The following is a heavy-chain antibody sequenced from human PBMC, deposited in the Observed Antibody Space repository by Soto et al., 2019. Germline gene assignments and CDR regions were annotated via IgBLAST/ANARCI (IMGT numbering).Heavy chain of an antibody. D-gene: IGHD3-22*01. V-gene: IGHV4-4*02. J-gene: IGHJ5*02. CDR3: ARIYSGYSFLGFDP. CDR1: GGSISSSNW. CDR2: IYHSGST. Sequence: SETLSLTCAVSGGSISSSNWWSWVRQPPGKGLEWIGEIYHSGSTNYNPSLKSRVTISVDKSKNQFSLKLSSVTAADTAVYYCARIYSGYSFLGFDPWGQGTLVTVSS.